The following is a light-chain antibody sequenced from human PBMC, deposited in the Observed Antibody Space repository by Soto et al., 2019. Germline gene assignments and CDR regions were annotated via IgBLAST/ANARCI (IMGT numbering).Light chain of an antibody. CDR1: SSNIGAGYD. CDR2: GNT. V-gene: IGLV1-40*01. J-gene: IGLJ2*01. CDR3: LSFDSSLSVV. Sequence: QSVLTQPPSVSGAPGQRVTISCTGSSSNIGAGYDVHWYQQLPGRAPKLLIYGNTNRPSGVPDRFSGSKSGTSASLAITGLRGEDEADYYCLSFDSSLSVVFGGGTKVTAL.